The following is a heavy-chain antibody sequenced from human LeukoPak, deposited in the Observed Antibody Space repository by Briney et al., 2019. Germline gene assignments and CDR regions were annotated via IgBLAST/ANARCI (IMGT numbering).Heavy chain of an antibody. D-gene: IGHD3-22*01. CDR3: ARAFYYYDSSGYYDAFDI. J-gene: IGHJ3*02. Sequence: SVKVSCKASGGTFSSYAISWVRQAPGQGLEWMGGIIPIFGTANYAQKSQGRVTITADESTSTAYMELSSLRSEDTAVYYCARAFYYYDSSGYYDAFDIWGQGTMVTVSS. V-gene: IGHV1-69*13. CDR2: IIPIFGTA. CDR1: GGTFSSYA.